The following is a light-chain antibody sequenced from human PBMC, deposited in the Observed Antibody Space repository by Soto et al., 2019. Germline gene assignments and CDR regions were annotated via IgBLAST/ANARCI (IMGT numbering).Light chain of an antibody. CDR2: QVT. V-gene: IGLV2-14*01. CDR1: SSDLAIYNY. J-gene: IGLJ1*01. CDR3: SSYTDSRNYV. Sequence: QSVLTQPASLSGSPGQSITISCTGTSSDLAIYNYVSWYQQQPGKAPKLMIYQVTNRPSGVSNRFSGSRSGNTASLTISGLQAEDEADYYCSSYTDSRNYVFGRATEVTVL.